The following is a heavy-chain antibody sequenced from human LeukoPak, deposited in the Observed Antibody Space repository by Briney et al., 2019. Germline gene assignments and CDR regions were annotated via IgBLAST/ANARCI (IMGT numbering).Heavy chain of an antibody. CDR3: ARDVRRRYYFDY. D-gene: IGHD1-14*01. CDR2: ISAYNGNT. Sequence: GASVKVSCKASGYTFTSYGISWVRQAPGQGLEWMGWISAYNGNTNYAQKLQGRVTMTTDTSTSTAYMELSSLRSEDTAVYYCARDVRRRYYFDYWGQGTLVTVSS. CDR1: GYTFTSYG. J-gene: IGHJ4*02. V-gene: IGHV1-18*01.